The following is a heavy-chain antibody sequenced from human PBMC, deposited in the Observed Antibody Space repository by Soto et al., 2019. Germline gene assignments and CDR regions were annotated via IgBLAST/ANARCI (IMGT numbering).Heavy chain of an antibody. CDR1: GFTFRTYA. Sequence: EVQLLESGGGLVQPGGSLRLSCAASGFTFRTYAMGWVRQAPGKGLEWVSAISDSGGAIFYADSVKGLFTMSRDNSRNTLYLQINSLRADHTAVYYCAKFGCISSNFDFWGQGTLVTVSS. CDR3: AKFGCISSNFDF. CDR2: ISDSGGAI. D-gene: IGHD6-6*01. J-gene: IGHJ4*02. V-gene: IGHV3-23*01.